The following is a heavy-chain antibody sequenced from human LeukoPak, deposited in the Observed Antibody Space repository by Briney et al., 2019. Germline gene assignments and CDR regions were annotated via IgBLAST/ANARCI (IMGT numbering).Heavy chain of an antibody. V-gene: IGHV2-5*01. CDR1: GFSLSTNEVG. CDR2: TYGNDDK. J-gene: IGHJ4*02. Sequence: ESGPTLVKPTQTLTLTCTFSGFSLSTNEVGVGWIRQPPGKALEWLALTYGNDDKRYSPSLKSRLTITKDTSKNQVVLTMTNMDPVDTATYYCAHRRGIVGHGYYFDYWGQGTLVTVSS. D-gene: IGHD1-26*01. CDR3: AHRRGIVGHGYYFDY.